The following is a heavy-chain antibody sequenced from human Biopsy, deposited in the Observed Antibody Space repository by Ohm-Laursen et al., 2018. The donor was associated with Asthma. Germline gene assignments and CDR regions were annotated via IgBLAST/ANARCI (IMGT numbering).Heavy chain of an antibody. CDR2: ISPIFGST. CDR3: AKARRYYYYCDMEV. J-gene: IGHJ6*02. CDR1: GGTFNNYA. Sequence: SSVKVSCKPSGGTFNNYAINWVRQAPGQGLEWIGGISPIFGSTAYAQKFQGRVTITADVFTSTVYMELSGLRSEDTAVLYCAKARRYYYYCDMEVWGPGTAITVSS. V-gene: IGHV1-69*01.